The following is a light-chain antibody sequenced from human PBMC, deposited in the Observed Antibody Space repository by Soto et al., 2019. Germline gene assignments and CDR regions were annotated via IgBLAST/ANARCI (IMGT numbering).Light chain of an antibody. V-gene: IGKV3-15*01. J-gene: IGKJ4*01. CDR2: TAS. Sequence: EIVLTQSPDTLSVSLGARVTLSCRASQSLGNGLAWYQQKPGQAPRLLFQTASIKATGIPVRFSASGSGTDFTLTISSLQSEDFGLYYCQHYKNWPLTFGGGTKVEIK. CDR3: QHYKNWPLT. CDR1: QSLGNG.